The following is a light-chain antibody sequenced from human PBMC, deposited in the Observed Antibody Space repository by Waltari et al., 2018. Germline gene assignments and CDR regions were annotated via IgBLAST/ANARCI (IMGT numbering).Light chain of an antibody. V-gene: IGKV1-5*03. CDR3: QQYGDFPST. CDR2: TAS. J-gene: IGKJ2*01. CDR1: QNIITW. Sequence: DIQMTQSPSTLPVSVGDRVTITCRASQNIITWLAWYQQKPGKPPRLLVHTASFLETGVPSRFSASGSGTTFTLTINSLQPDDLATYYCQQYGDFPSTFGQGTKLEIK.